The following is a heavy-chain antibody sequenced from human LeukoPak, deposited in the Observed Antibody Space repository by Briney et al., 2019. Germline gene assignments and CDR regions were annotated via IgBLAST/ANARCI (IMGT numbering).Heavy chain of an antibody. V-gene: IGHV3-9*01. J-gene: IGHJ4*02. Sequence: GGSLRLSCAASGFTFDDYAMHWVRHAPGKGLEWVSGISWNSGSIGYADSVKGRFNISRDNAKNSLYLQMNSLRAEDTALYYCAKGSGLVPAAMPSDYWGQGTLVTVSS. D-gene: IGHD2-2*01. CDR3: AKGSGLVPAAMPSDY. CDR2: ISWNSGSI. CDR1: GFTFDDYA.